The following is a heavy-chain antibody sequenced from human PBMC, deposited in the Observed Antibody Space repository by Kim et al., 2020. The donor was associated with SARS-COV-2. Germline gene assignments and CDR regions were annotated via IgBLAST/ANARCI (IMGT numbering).Heavy chain of an antibody. J-gene: IGHJ4*02. V-gene: IGHV3-23*01. CDR1: GLTFSSYA. CDR3: AKDQYANWWYFFDS. Sequence: GGSLRLSCAVSGLTFSSYAMSWVRQTPGKGLEWVSGISGSGEGTYYADSVKGRFTISRDNSKNTLFLQMNSLRGEDTAVYYCAKDQYANWWYFFDSWGQG. D-gene: IGHD2-15*01. CDR2: ISGSGEGT.